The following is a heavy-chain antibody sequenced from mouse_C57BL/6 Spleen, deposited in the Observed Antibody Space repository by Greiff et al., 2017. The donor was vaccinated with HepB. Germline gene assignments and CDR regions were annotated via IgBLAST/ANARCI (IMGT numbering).Heavy chain of an antibody. Sequence: EVQRVESEGGLVQPGSSMKLSCTASGFTFSDYYMAWVRQVPEKGLEWVANINYDGSSTYYLDSLKSRFIISRDNAKNILYLQMSSLKSEDTATYYCAREGLHYYAMDYWGQGTSVTVSS. CDR3: AREGLHYYAMDY. V-gene: IGHV5-16*01. CDR2: INYDGSST. CDR1: GFTFSDYY. J-gene: IGHJ4*01. D-gene: IGHD3-1*01.